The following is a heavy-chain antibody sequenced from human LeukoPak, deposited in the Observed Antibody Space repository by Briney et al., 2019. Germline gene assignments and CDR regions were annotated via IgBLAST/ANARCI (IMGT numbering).Heavy chain of an antibody. V-gene: IGHV4-38-2*02. CDR2: IYHSGNT. Sequence: PSETLSLTCTVSGYSISTSYYWGWIRQPPGKGLEWIGSIYHSGNTYYNPSLKSRVTISVDTSKNQFSLKLNSVTAADTAVYYCARDRTYYYGSGSYPLDYWGQGTLVTVSS. D-gene: IGHD3-10*01. CDR1: GYSISTSYY. CDR3: ARDRTYYYGSGSYPLDY. J-gene: IGHJ4*02.